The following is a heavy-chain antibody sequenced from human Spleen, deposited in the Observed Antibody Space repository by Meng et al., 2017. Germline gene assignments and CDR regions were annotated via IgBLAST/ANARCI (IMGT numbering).Heavy chain of an antibody. CDR3: AKVRYGSGLFDY. Sequence: GGSLRLSCAASGFTFSSYAMSWVRQAPGKGLEWVSAISGSGGSTYYADSVKGRFTISRDNSKNTLYLQMNSLRAEDTSVYYCAKVRYGSGLFDYWGQGTLVTVSS. CDR1: GFTFSSYA. V-gene: IGHV3-23*01. D-gene: IGHD3-10*01. J-gene: IGHJ4*02. CDR2: ISGSGGST.